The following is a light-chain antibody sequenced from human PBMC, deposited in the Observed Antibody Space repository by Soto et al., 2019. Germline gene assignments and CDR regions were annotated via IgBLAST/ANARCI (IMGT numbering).Light chain of an antibody. V-gene: IGKV3-20*01. Sequence: EMGLTQSPGTLSLSPGERATLSCRASQSVSSSYLAWYQQKPGQAPRLLIYGASSRATGIPDRFSGSGSGTDFTLTISRLEPEDLAVYYCQQYGSSLFTFGPGTKVDIK. CDR3: QQYGSSLFT. CDR1: QSVSSSY. CDR2: GAS. J-gene: IGKJ3*01.